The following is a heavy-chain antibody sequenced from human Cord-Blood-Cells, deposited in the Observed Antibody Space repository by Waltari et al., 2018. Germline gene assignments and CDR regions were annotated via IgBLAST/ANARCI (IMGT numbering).Heavy chain of an antibody. CDR1: TGYY. CDR3: SRDPTYAIPAARGYYYYYYMDV. D-gene: IGHD2-2*01. V-gene: IGHV1-2*02. J-gene: IGHJ6*03. CDR2: INPNSGGT. Sequence: TGYYMHWVRQAPGQGLEWMGWINPNSGGTNYAQKFQGRVTMTRDTSISTAYMELSRLRSDDTAVYYCSRDPTYAIPAARGYYYYYYMDVWGKGTTVTVSS.